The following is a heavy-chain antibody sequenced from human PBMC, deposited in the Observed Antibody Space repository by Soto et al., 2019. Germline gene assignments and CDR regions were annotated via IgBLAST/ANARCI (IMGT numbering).Heavy chain of an antibody. D-gene: IGHD3-22*01. CDR2: MNPISNSR. CDR1: GLTFPSAD. V-gene: IGHV1-8*01. CDR3: ARYRTIVPMAYDV. Sequence: QAQLVQSGAEVKRPGASVKVSCKASGLTFPSADIEWVRKTTGQWLECMGWMNPISNSRGYTQNFQGRVSMTWNSPTSTVYRELSSLRSEDTAIYYCARYRTIVPMAYDVWCPGTLVTV. J-gene: IGHJ3*01.